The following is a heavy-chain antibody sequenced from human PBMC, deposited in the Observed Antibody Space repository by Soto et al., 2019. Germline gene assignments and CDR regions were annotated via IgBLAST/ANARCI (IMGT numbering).Heavy chain of an antibody. V-gene: IGHV3-23*01. CDR1: GFTFSSYG. CDR3: AKGYSSSWYYFDY. D-gene: IGHD6-13*01. J-gene: IGHJ4*02. CDR2: ISASGGST. Sequence: EVQLLESGGGLVQPGGSLRLSCAASGFTFSSYGMSWVRQAPGKGLEWVSGISASGGSTYYADSVKGRFTISRDNSKNTLYLQMNSLRAEDTAVYYCAKGYSSSWYYFDYWGQGTLVTVSS.